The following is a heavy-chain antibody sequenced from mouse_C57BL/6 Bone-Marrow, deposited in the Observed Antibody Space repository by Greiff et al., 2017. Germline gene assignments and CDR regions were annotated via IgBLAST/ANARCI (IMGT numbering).Heavy chain of an antibody. D-gene: IGHD2-1*01. V-gene: IGHV1-62-2*01. CDR3: ARNEIYYGNLAWFAY. J-gene: IGHJ3*01. Sequence: VKLVESGAELVKPGASVKLSCKASGYTFTEYTIHWVKQRSGQGLEWIGWFYPGSGSIKYNEKFKDKATLTADKSTSTVYMELSRLTSEDSAVYFCARNEIYYGNLAWFAYWGQGTLVTGSA. CDR2: FYPGSGSI. CDR1: GYTFTEYT.